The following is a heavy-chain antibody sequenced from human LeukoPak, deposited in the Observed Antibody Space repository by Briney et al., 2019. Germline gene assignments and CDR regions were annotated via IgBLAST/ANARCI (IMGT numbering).Heavy chain of an antibody. V-gene: IGHV4-39*07. Sequence: SETLSLTCTVSGGSISSSSYYWGWVRQPPGKGLEWIGSIYYSGSTYYNPSLKSRVTISVDTSKNQFSLKLSSVTAADTAVYYCARSPITMVRGVPGWFDPWGQGILVTVSS. CDR2: IYYSGST. J-gene: IGHJ5*02. CDR3: ARSPITMVRGVPGWFDP. D-gene: IGHD3-10*01. CDR1: GGSISSSSYY.